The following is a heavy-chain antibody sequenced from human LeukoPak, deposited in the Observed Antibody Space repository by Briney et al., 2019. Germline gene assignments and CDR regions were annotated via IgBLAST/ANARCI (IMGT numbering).Heavy chain of an antibody. V-gene: IGHV4-39*02. D-gene: IGHD1-26*01. CDR3: ARVWEVLPDIGVVGAAIEY. CDR1: GASIRRSTYY. J-gene: IGHJ4*02. Sequence: PSETLSLTCSVSGASIRRSTYYWGWIRQPPGKGLEWIGSIYYSGSTYYNPSLKSRVTISVDTSKNNFSLKLRSVTAADTAVYYCARVWEVLPDIGVVGAAIEYWGQGALVTVSS. CDR2: IYYSGST.